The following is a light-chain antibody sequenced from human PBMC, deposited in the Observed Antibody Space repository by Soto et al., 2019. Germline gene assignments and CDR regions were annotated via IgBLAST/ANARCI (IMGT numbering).Light chain of an antibody. V-gene: IGLV1-47*01. CDR3: AAWDDSLSGVV. CDR2: RNN. CDR1: SSNIGRNH. Sequence: QSVLTQPPSASGTPGQRVTISCSGSSSNIGRNHVYWYQQLPGTAPKLLIYRNNQRPSGVPDRFSGSKSGTSASLAISGLRSEDAADYYCAAWDDSLSGVVFGGGTKVTVL. J-gene: IGLJ2*01.